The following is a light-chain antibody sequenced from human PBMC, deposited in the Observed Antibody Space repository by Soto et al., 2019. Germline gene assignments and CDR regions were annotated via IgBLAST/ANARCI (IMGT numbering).Light chain of an antibody. Sequence: QSALTQPASVSGSPGQSITISCSGTTNDIGGYNYVSWYQHHPGKVPKVIIYEVRNRPSGVSNRFSGSKSGNTASLTVSGLQAEDEAEYFCCSSAPESTYVFGTGTKLTVL. J-gene: IGLJ1*01. CDR1: TNDIGGYNY. CDR2: EVR. CDR3: CSSAPESTYV. V-gene: IGLV2-14*01.